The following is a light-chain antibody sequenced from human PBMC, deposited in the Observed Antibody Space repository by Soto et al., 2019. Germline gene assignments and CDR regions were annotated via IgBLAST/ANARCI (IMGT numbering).Light chain of an antibody. CDR3: SSYTSTSSRVV. CDR2: EVS. V-gene: IGLV2-14*01. Sequence: QSVLTQPASVSGSPGQSISISCTGTSSDVGGYNHVSWYQQHPGKAPKLLIYEVSNRPSGLSSRFSGSKSANTASLTISGLQAEDEADYYCSSYTSTSSRVVFGGGTQLTVL. J-gene: IGLJ3*02. CDR1: SSDVGGYNH.